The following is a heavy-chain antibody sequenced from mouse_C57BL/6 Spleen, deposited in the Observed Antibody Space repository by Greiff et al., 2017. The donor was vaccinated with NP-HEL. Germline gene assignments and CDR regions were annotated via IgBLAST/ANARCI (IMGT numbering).Heavy chain of an antibody. Sequence: QVHVKQSGAELVRPGSSVKLSCKASGYTFTSYWVDWVKQRPGQGLEWIGNIYPSDSETHYNQKFKDKATLTVDKSSSTAYMQLSSLTSEDSAVYYCARQLRLDAMDYWGQGTSVTVSS. D-gene: IGHD3-2*02. J-gene: IGHJ4*01. V-gene: IGHV1-61*01. CDR2: IYPSDSET. CDR3: ARQLRLDAMDY. CDR1: GYTFTSYW.